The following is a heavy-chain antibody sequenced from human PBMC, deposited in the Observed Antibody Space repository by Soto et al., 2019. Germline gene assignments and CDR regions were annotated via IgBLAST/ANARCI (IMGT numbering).Heavy chain of an antibody. V-gene: IGHV3-30-3*01. J-gene: IGHJ4*02. D-gene: IGHD1-26*01. CDR1: GFTFSSYA. CDR3: ARDRIVGAHYAVGGFDY. Sequence: PGGSLRLSCAASGFTFSSYAMHWVRQAPGKGLEWVAVISYDGSNKYYADSVKGRFTISRDNSKNTLYLQMNSLRAEDTAVYYCARDRIVGAHYAVGGFDYWGQGTLVTVSS. CDR2: ISYDGSNK.